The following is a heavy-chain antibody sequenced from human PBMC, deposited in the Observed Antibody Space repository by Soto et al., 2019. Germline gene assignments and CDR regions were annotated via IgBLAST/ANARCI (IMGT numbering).Heavy chain of an antibody. CDR1: GGSISSGGYY. Sequence: QVQLQESGPGLVKPSQTLSLTCTVSGGSISSGGYYWNWIRQHPGNGLDWIGYIYYSGSTYYNPYITSRVTISVDTSKNQFSLKLSSVPAADTAVYYCARSVFPWGQGTLGNVSS. CDR2: IYYSGST. J-gene: IGHJ5*02. V-gene: IGHV4-31*03. CDR3: ARSVFP.